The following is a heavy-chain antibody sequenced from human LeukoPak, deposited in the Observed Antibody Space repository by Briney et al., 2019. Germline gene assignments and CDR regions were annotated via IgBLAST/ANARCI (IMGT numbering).Heavy chain of an antibody. Sequence: PSETLSLTCTVSGDSISSYYWTWIRQPPGEGLEWIGYIYYSGSTNYNPSLKSRVTISVDTSKNQFSLKLSSVIAADTAVYYCARLDYYYDSSGYYEYFQHWGQGTLVTVPS. CDR1: GDSISSYY. D-gene: IGHD3-22*01. CDR2: IYYSGST. J-gene: IGHJ1*01. V-gene: IGHV4-59*08. CDR3: ARLDYYYDSSGYYEYFQH.